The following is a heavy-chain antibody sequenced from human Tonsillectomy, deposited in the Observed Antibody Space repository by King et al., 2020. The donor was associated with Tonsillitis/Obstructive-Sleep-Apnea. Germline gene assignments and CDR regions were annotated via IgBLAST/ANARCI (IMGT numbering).Heavy chain of an antibody. CDR1: GGSISSYY. CDR2: IYYSGST. D-gene: IGHD5-24*01. CDR3: ARDREMGLTTSLYYYYYGMDV. V-gene: IGHV4-59*01. Sequence: QVQLQESGPGLVKPSETLSLTCTVSGGSISSYYWSWIRQPPGKGLEWIGYIYYSGSTNYNPSLKSRVTISVDTSKNQFSLKLSSVTAADTAVYYCARDREMGLTTSLYYYYYGMDVWGQGTTVTVSS. J-gene: IGHJ6*02.